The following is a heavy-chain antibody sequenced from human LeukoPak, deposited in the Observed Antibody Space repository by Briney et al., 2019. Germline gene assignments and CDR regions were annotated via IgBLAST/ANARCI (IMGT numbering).Heavy chain of an antibody. J-gene: IGHJ4*02. V-gene: IGHV1-24*01. CDR3: GTDPLGYYDSSGHTSPFDY. Sequence: GASVKVSCKVSGYTLTELSMHWVRQAPGKGLEWMGGFDPEDGETIYAQKFQGRVTMTEDTSTDTAYMELSSLRSEDTAVYYCGTDPLGYYDSSGHTSPFDYWGQGTLVTVSS. CDR1: GYTLTELS. CDR2: FDPEDGET. D-gene: IGHD3-22*01.